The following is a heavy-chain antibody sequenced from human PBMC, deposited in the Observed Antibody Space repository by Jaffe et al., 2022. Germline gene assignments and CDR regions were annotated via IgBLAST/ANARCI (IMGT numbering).Heavy chain of an antibody. Sequence: EVQLVQSGAEVKKPGESLKISCKGSGYSFTSYWIGWVRQMPGKGLEWMGIIYPGDSDTRYSPSFQGQVTISADKSISTAYLQWSSLKASDTAMYYCVRHEGRMRWSQYYIFDYWGQGTLVTVSS. CDR1: GYSFTSYW. V-gene: IGHV5-51*01. J-gene: IGHJ4*02. D-gene: IGHD1-26*01. CDR3: VRHEGRMRWSQYYIFDY. CDR2: IYPGDSDT.